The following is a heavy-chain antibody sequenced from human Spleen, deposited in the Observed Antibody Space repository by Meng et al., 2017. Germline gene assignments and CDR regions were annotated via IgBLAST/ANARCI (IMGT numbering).Heavy chain of an antibody. J-gene: IGHJ4*02. Sequence: QPQLQESGPGLVKPSEALSLTCRVPGGSISTSGYYWGWIRQPPGKGLEWIGSIFNSGNTYYNPSLKIRVTISVDTSNNQFSLKLTSVTAADTAVYYCARHSRLAVAAHFFDSWGQGTLVTVSS. CDR3: ARHSRLAVAAHFFDS. D-gene: IGHD6-19*01. V-gene: IGHV4-39*01. CDR1: GGSISTSGYY. CDR2: IFNSGNT.